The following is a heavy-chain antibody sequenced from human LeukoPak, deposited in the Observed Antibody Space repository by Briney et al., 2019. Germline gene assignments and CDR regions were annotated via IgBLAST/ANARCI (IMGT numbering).Heavy chain of an antibody. D-gene: IGHD6-19*01. V-gene: IGHV1-46*01. CDR3: ARDLEQWLAGVDY. CDR2: INPSGGST. Sequence: ASVKVSCKASGYTFTSYYMHWVRQAPGQGLEWMGIINPSGGSTSYAQKFQGRVTITRDTSASTAYMELSSLRSEDTAVYYCARDLEQWLAGVDYWGQGTLVTVSS. CDR1: GYTFTSYY. J-gene: IGHJ4*02.